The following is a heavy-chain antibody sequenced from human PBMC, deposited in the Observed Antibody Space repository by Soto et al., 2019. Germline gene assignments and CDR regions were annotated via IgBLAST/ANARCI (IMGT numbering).Heavy chain of an antibody. D-gene: IGHD3-10*01. CDR2: IYYSGST. Sequence: SETLSLTCTVSGGSISSSSYYWGWIRQPPGKGLEWIGSIYYSGSTYYNPSLKSRVTISVDTSKNQFSLKLSSLTTADTAVYYCARRPGGGFGVPFSYYLDYGGQGTLVTVSS. CDR1: GGSISSSSYY. V-gene: IGHV4-39*07. J-gene: IGHJ4*02. CDR3: ARRPGGGFGVPFSYYLDY.